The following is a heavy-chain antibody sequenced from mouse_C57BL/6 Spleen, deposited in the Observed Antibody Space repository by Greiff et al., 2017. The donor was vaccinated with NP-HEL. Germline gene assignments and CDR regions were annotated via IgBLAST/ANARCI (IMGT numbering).Heavy chain of an antibody. CDR1: GYAFSSSW. CDR3: ARALGEAQADY. J-gene: IGHJ2*01. V-gene: IGHV1-82*01. Sequence: QVQLQQSGPELVKPGASVKISCKASGYAFSSSWMNWVKQRPGKGLEWIGRIYPGDGDTNYNGKFKGKATLTADKSSSTAYMQLSSLTSEDSAVYFCARALGEAQADYWGQGTTLTVSS. D-gene: IGHD3-2*02. CDR2: IYPGDGDT.